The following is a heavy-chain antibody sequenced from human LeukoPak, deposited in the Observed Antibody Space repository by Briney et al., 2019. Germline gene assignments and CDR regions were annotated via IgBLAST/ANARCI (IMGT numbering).Heavy chain of an antibody. CDR2: INHSGST. V-gene: IGHV4-34*01. Sequence: GSLRLSCAASGFTFSSYAMSWVRQAPGKGLEWIGEINHSGSTNYNPSLKSRVTISVDTSKNQISLELTSVTAADTAVYYCARASSFDETTRYNPSWFGPWGQGTLVTVSS. CDR3: ARASSFDETTRYNPSWFGP. D-gene: IGHD2-2*02. J-gene: IGHJ5*02. CDR1: GFTFSSYA.